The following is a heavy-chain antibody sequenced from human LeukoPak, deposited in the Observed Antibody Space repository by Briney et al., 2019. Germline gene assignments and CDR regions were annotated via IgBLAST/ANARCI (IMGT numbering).Heavy chain of an antibody. D-gene: IGHD3-22*01. CDR2: ISGSGGST. V-gene: IGHV3-23*01. CDR1: GFTFSSYA. J-gene: IGHJ4*02. Sequence: GGSLRLSCAASGFTFSSYAMSWVRQAPGKGLEWVSAISGSGGSTYYADSVKGRFTISRDNSKNTLYLQMNSLRAEDTAVYYCTTGLNYYDSSGYYKYFDYWGQGTLVTVSS. CDR3: TTGLNYYDSSGYYKYFDY.